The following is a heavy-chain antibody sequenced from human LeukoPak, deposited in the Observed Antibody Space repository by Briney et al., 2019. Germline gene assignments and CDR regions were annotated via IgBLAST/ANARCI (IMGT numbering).Heavy chain of an antibody. CDR2: IYDSGST. J-gene: IGHJ4*02. CDR1: GGSISSYY. V-gene: IGHV4-59*01. Sequence: SETLSLTCTVSGGSISSYYWSWIRQPPGKGLEWIGNIYDSGSTNYNPSLKSRVTISVDTSKNQCTLKLSSVTAADTAVYYCARQSISGSSLSYFDYWGQGTLVNVSS. CDR3: ARQSISGSSLSYFDY. D-gene: IGHD3-22*01.